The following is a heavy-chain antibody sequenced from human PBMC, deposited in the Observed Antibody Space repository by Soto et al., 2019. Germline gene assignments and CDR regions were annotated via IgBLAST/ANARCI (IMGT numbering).Heavy chain of an antibody. CDR2: INSAGRST. CDR1: GFTFSSYW. V-gene: IGHV3-74*01. D-gene: IGHD5-12*01. Sequence: GGSLRLSGAASGFTFSSYWMHWVRQGPGKGLVWVSRINSAGRSTTDADSVKGRFTISRDNANSTRYLEMNSPSTDDTAVYFCAKGYSGYDYANWGQGSVVAVSS. CDR3: AKGYSGYDYAN. J-gene: IGHJ4*02.